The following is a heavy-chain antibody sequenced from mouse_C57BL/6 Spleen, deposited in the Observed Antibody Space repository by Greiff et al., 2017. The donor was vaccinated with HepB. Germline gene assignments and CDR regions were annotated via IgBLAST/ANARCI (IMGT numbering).Heavy chain of an antibody. V-gene: IGHV1-4*01. CDR1: GYTFTSYT. J-gene: IGHJ2*01. CDR3: ASGGYVVYYSY. D-gene: IGHD2-3*01. Sequence: QVQLKQSGAELARPGASVKMSCKASGYTFTSYTMHWVKQRPGQGLEWIGYINPSSGYTKYNQKFKDKATLTADKSSSTAYMQLSSLTSEDSAVYYCASGGYVVYYSYWGHGTTLTVSS. CDR2: INPSSGYT.